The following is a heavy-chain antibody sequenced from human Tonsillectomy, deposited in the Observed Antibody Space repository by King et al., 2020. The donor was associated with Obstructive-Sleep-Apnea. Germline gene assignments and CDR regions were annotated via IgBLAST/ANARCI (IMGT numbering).Heavy chain of an antibody. CDR1: GFTFRNYW. Sequence: QLVQSGGGLVQPGGSLRLSCAASGFTFRNYWMTWVRQAPGKGLEWVANIKQDGSDKYYVDSVKGRFTISRDNAKNSLYMQMNSLRAEDTAVYYCAREKFGDYFDSWGQGTLVTVSS. CDR3: AREKFGDYFDS. J-gene: IGHJ4*02. V-gene: IGHV3-7*01. CDR2: IKQDGSDK. D-gene: IGHD3-10*01.